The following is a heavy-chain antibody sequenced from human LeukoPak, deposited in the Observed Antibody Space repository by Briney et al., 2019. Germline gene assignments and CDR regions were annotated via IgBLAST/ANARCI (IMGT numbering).Heavy chain of an antibody. D-gene: IGHD3-22*01. Sequence: ASVKVSCKASGYTFTGYYMHWVRQAPGQGLEWMGWINPNSGGTNYAQKFQGRVTMTRDTSISTAYMELSRLRSDDTAVYYCARDSYYYDSSGYYWLYWFDPWGQGTLVTVSS. V-gene: IGHV1-2*02. J-gene: IGHJ5*02. CDR3: ARDSYYYDSSGYYWLYWFDP. CDR1: GYTFTGYY. CDR2: INPNSGGT.